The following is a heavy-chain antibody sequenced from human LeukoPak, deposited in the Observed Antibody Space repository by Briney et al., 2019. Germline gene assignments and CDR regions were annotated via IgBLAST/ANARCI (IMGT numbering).Heavy chain of an antibody. CDR2: INPNSGGT. CDR1: GYTFTGYY. V-gene: IGHV1-2*04. J-gene: IGHJ4*02. CDR3: ARDVGDTAMVI. Sequence: VASVKVSCKASGYTFTGYYMHWVRQAPGQGLEWMGWINPNSGGTTYAQKFQGWVTMTRDTSISTAYMELSRLRSDDTAVYYCARDVGDTAMVIWGQGTLVTVSS. D-gene: IGHD5-18*01.